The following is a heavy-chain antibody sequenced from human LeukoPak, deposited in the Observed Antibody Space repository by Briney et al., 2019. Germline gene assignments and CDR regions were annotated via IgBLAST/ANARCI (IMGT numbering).Heavy chain of an antibody. Sequence: SETLSLTCLVDGGSSSGYNWSWDRQPPGKGLEWIGEINHSGSTNYNPSLKSRVTISVDTSKNQSSLKLSSVTAADTAVYYCASEGANGSGILFDYWGQGTLVTVSS. CDR3: ASEGANGSGILFDY. J-gene: IGHJ4*02. V-gene: IGHV4-34*01. D-gene: IGHD3-10*01. CDR1: GGSSSGYN. CDR2: INHSGST.